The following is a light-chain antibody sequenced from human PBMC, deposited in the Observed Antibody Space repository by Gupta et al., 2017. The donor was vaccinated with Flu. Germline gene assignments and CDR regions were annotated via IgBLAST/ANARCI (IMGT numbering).Light chain of an antibody. Sequence: NCKSSQSILYIPNSKNHLASSKQRPGQPPKLLMYCAHTRESGVPDRFSRTGSGTDFTLTISILQAKDVAVYYCQQYYGSPLTFGGGTKVEIK. V-gene: IGKV4-1*01. CDR3: QQYYGSPLT. CDR1: QSILYIPNSKNH. CDR2: CAH. J-gene: IGKJ4*01.